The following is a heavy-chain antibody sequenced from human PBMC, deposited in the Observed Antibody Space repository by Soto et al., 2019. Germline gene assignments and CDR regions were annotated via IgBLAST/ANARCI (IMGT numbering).Heavy chain of an antibody. CDR3: ARQRSRGKYFWALEV. CDR2: VYPGDSDA. Sequence: GESLEISCQGSGYNFPKYWIGWVRQMPGKGLEWIGVVYPGDSDARYSPSFQGQVTISADKSVSTAYLQWSSLRASDTAIYYCARQRSRGKYFWALEVWGQGTKVTVSS. J-gene: IGHJ6*02. V-gene: IGHV5-51*01. D-gene: IGHD3-16*01. CDR1: GYNFPKYW.